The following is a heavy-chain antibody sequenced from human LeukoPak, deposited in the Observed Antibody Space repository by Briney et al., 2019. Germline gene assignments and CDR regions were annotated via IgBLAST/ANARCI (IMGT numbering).Heavy chain of an antibody. CDR3: ARLGCSSTSCHKEFDY. Sequence: GGSLRLSCAASGFTFSSYAMHWVRQAPGKGLEYVSAISSNGGSTYYANSVKGRFTISRDNSKNTLYLQMGSLRAEDMAVYYCARLGCSSTSCHKEFDYWGQGTLVTVSS. V-gene: IGHV3-64*01. CDR2: ISSNGGST. D-gene: IGHD2-2*01. CDR1: GFTFSSYA. J-gene: IGHJ4*02.